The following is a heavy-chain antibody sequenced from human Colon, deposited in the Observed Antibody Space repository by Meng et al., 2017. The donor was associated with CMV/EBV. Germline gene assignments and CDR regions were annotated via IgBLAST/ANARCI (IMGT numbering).Heavy chain of an antibody. CDR3: VKGHTMINP. J-gene: IGHJ5*02. CDR1: GFIFSDYY. CDR2: ISPTGSDT. V-gene: IGHV3-11*05. Sequence: QVQLVQFGGGFGRRGWSLRLSCAAFGFIFSDYYMTWIREAPGKGLEWVSYISPTGSDTNYADSVRGRFTISRDNAKNSLFLQMSSLTAEDTAVYYCVKGHTMINPWGQGTLVTVSS. D-gene: IGHD3-16*01.